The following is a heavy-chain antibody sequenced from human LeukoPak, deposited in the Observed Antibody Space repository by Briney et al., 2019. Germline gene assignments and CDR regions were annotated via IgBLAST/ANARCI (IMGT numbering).Heavy chain of an antibody. CDR3: AKDGRDNYYYMDV. D-gene: IGHD2-21*02. V-gene: IGHV3-30*02. CDR2: IRYDGRNK. Sequence: GGSLRLSCAASGFTLSSYGMHWVRQAPGKGLEWVAFIRYDGRNKYYADSVKGRFTISRDNSKNTLYLQMNSLRAEDTAVYYCAKDGRDNYYYMDVWGKGTTVTISS. CDR1: GFTLSSYG. J-gene: IGHJ6*03.